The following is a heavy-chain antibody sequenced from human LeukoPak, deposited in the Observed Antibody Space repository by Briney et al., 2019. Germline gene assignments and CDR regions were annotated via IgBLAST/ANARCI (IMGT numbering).Heavy chain of an antibody. CDR1: GFTFNNYS. D-gene: IGHD6-13*01. Sequence: GGSLRLSCAASGFTFNNYSMTWVRQAPGKGLEWVSSISSGTTYIYFADSLKGRFTISRDNAKNSLYLQMNSLRAEDTAVYYCARVTAAGIYFDSWGQGTLVTVSS. CDR3: ARVTAAGIYFDS. J-gene: IGHJ4*02. CDR2: ISSGTTYI. V-gene: IGHV3-21*01.